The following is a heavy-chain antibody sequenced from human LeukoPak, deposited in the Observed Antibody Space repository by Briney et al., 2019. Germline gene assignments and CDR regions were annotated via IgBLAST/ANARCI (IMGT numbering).Heavy chain of an antibody. J-gene: IGHJ4*02. CDR3: ARETRLMGYSSGLGFNY. V-gene: IGHV4-59*02. CDR1: GGSVSSWY. D-gene: IGHD6-19*01. Sequence: SETLSLTCTVSGGSVSSWYWSWIRQPPGKGLEWIGYIYDSGNTNYNPSLKTRVTISVDTSKNQLSLNLSSVTAADTAVYYCARETRLMGYSSGLGFNYWGQGTLVTVSS. CDR2: IYDSGNT.